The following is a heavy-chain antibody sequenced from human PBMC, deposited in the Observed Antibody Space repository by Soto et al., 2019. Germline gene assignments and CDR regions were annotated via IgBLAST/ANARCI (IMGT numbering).Heavy chain of an antibody. J-gene: IGHJ4*02. CDR1: GGSISSNNW. CDR3: ASYYDSSGYRFDY. CDR2: IYHSGDT. D-gene: IGHD3-22*01. V-gene: IGHV4-4*02. Sequence: QVQLQESGPGLVKPSGTLSLTCAVSGGSISSNNWWSWVRQPPGKGLEWIGEIYHSGDTNYSPSLKSRVTISVDKSKNQFSLNLSSVTAADTAVYYCASYYDSSGYRFDYWGQGTLVTVSS.